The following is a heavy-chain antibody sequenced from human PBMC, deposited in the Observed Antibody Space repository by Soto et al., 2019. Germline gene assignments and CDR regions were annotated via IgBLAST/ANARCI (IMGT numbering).Heavy chain of an antibody. CDR3: VIDLRNSKRGFDP. CDR1: GDSISEFY. D-gene: IGHD2-15*01. CDR2: VFHSGST. Sequence: PSETLSLTCVVSGDSISEFYWSWIRQPPGKGLEWIGYVFHSGSTKYNPPLKSRVSMSVDTSKNQFSLQVTSVTAADTAVYYFVIDLRNSKRGFDPWGQGTLVTVSS. V-gene: IGHV4-59*01. J-gene: IGHJ5*02.